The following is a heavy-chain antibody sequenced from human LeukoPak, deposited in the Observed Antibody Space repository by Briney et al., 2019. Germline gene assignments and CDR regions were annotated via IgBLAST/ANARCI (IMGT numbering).Heavy chain of an antibody. CDR3: LRGDGRNY. D-gene: IGHD3/OR15-3a*01. V-gene: IGHV3-21*06. CDR2: IDSSGGYI. J-gene: IGHJ4*02. Sequence: GGSLRFSCGASGFTFNTYSMNWARQAPGKGLGWVSSIDSSGGYIFYADSVKGRFIIHRDNAKDSLYLQMHSLRVEETAVYYCLRGDGRNYGGRGTVVTVSS. CDR1: GFTFNTYS.